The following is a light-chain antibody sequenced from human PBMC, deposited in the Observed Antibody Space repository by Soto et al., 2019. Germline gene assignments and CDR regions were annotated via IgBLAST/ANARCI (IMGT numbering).Light chain of an antibody. CDR2: DNN. J-gene: IGLJ2*01. CDR1: SSNIGNNY. V-gene: IGLV1-51*01. Sequence: QSVLTQPPSVSAAPGQKVTISCSGSSSNIGNNYVYWYQQFPGTAPKLLIYDNNKRPSGIPDRFSGSKSGTSASLDITGLQTGDEADYYCGTWDSSLSAVVFGGGTKVTVL. CDR3: GTWDSSLSAVV.